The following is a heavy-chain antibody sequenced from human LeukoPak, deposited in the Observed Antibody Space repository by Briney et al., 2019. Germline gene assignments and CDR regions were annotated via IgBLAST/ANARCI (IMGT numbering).Heavy chain of an antibody. J-gene: IGHJ3*02. CDR1: GGSFSGYY. D-gene: IGHD3-10*01. V-gene: IGHV4-34*01. Sequence: SETLSLTCAVYGGSFSGYYWSWIRQPPGKGLEWIGEINHSGSTNYNPSLKSRVTISVDTSKNQFSLKLSSVTAADTAVYYCAGEVGVLMSGSYYKLSAFDIWGQGTMVTVSS. CDR2: INHSGST. CDR3: AGEVGVLMSGSYYKLSAFDI.